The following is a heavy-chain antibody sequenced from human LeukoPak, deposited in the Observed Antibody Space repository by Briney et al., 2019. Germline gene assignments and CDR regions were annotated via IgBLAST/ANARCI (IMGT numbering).Heavy chain of an antibody. Sequence: SETLSLTCTVSGGSISSYYWSWIRQPPGKGLEWIAYISDIGSINYNPSLKSRVTISLNTSKNQFSLKLSSVTAADTAVYYCAKIHPSPVVVPAAPAHDAFDIWGQGTMVTVSS. D-gene: IGHD2-2*01. CDR3: AKIHPSPVVVPAAPAHDAFDI. J-gene: IGHJ3*02. CDR1: GGSISSYY. CDR2: ISDIGSI. V-gene: IGHV4-59*08.